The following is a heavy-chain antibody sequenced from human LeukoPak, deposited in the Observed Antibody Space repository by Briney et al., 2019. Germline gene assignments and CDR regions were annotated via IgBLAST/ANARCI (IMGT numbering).Heavy chain of an antibody. Sequence: SETLSLTCTVSGGSISSYYWSWIRQPPGKGLEWIGYIYYSGSTNYNPSLKSRVTISVDTSKNQFSLKLSSVTAADMAVYYCARVVLHNYYYYYMDVWGKGTTVTVSS. D-gene: IGHD3-10*01. CDR2: IYYSGST. CDR1: GGSISSYY. CDR3: ARVVLHNYYYYYMDV. J-gene: IGHJ6*03. V-gene: IGHV4-59*01.